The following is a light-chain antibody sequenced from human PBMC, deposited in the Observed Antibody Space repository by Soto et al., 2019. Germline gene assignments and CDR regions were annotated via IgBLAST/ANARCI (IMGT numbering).Light chain of an antibody. CDR3: QQYNNWPRT. V-gene: IGKV3-15*01. CDR1: QSVSSY. J-gene: IGKJ1*01. Sequence: EIVLKQSPATLSLSPGEKATLSCRASQSVSSYLAWYQQKPGQAPRLLIHGATTRATGIPARFSGSGSGTEFTLTISSLQSEDFAVYYCQQYNNWPRTFGQGTKVDI. CDR2: GAT.